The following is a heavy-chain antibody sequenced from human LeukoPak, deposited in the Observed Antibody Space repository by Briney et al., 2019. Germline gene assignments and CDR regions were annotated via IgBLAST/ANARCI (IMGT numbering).Heavy chain of an antibody. J-gene: IGHJ2*01. CDR3: ARRVYSGSYNWYFDL. CDR1: GGSISSSSYY. V-gene: IGHV4-39*01. D-gene: IGHD1-26*01. CDR2: IYYSGST. Sequence: SETLSLTCTVSGGSISSSSYYWGWIRPPPGQGLEWIGSIYYSGSTYYNPSLKSRVTISVDTSKNQFSLKLSSVTAADTAVYYCARRVYSGSYNWYFDLWSRGTLVTVSS.